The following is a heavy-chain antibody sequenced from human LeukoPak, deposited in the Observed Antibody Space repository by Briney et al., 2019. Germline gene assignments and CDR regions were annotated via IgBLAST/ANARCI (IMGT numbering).Heavy chain of an antibody. CDR1: GYSFTSYW. CDR2: IYPGDSDT. CDR3: ARLGSPYSSGWYSDY. D-gene: IGHD6-19*01. Sequence: GESLQISCKGSGYSFTSYWIGWVRPLPGKGLEWMGIIYPGDSDTRYSPSFQGQVTISADKSISTAYLQWSSLKASDTAMYYCARLGSPYSSGWYSDYWGQGTLVTVSS. J-gene: IGHJ4*02. V-gene: IGHV5-51*01.